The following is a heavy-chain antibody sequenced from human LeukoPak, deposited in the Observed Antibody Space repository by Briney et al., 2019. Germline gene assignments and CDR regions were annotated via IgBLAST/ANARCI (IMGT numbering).Heavy chain of an antibody. CDR3: ARPKRPGAFDI. V-gene: IGHV5-51*01. CDR1: GYSFINYW. J-gene: IGHJ3*02. Sequence: GESLKISCQGSGYSFINYWIVWVRQVPGKGLEWMGFVVPRHSDDRYSPSFQGQVTISTDKSIRGAYLPWTCLKVSDTAIYFCARPKRPGAFDIWGQGTVVTVSS. CDR2: VVPRHSDD.